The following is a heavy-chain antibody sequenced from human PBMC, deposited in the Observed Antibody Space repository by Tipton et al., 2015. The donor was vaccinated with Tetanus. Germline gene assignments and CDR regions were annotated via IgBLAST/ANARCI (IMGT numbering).Heavy chain of an antibody. Sequence: SLRLSCAASGFIFSSYGIHWVRQAPGKGLEWVAVSWYDGTDKYYADSVKGRFTISRDNSKNTLYLQMNSFRAEDTAVYYCAREADCSGGSCFSGDLDNWGQGTQVTVSS. D-gene: IGHD2-15*01. CDR1: GFIFSSYG. V-gene: IGHV3-33*01. CDR2: SWYDGTDK. CDR3: AREADCSGGSCFSGDLDN. J-gene: IGHJ4*02.